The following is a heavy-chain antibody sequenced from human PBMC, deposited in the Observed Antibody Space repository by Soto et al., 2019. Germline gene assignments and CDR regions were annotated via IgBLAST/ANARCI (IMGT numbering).Heavy chain of an antibody. CDR2: IWYDGSDK. D-gene: IGHD4-17*01. J-gene: IGHJ4*02. Sequence: QVQLVESGGGVVQPGRSLRLSCAASGFTFSSYGMHWVRQAPGKGLEWVAVIWYDGSDKYYAYSVKGRFTISRDNSKHTLYLQKNSLRAEDTAVYYCARGDYCDYVPSFDYWGQGTLVTVSS. V-gene: IGHV3-33*01. CDR1: GFTFSSYG. CDR3: ARGDYCDYVPSFDY.